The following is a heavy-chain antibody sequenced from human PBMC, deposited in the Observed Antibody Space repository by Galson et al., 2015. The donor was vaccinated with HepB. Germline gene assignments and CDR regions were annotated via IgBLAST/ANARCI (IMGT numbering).Heavy chain of an antibody. J-gene: IGHJ6*02. CDR3: ATLVGAAGGYYYYGMDL. CDR2: IDSSSSHL. D-gene: IGHD2-15*01. CDR1: GFTFSTYS. Sequence: SLRLSCAASGFTFSTYSMNWVRQAPGKGLEWVSPIDSSSSHLYYAESMKGRFTISRDNAKNSLYLQMNNLRAEDTAVYYCATLVGAAGGYYYYGMDLWGQGTTVTVSS. V-gene: IGHV3-21*01.